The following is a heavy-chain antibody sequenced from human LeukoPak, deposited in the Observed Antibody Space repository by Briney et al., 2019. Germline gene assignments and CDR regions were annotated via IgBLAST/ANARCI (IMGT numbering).Heavy chain of an antibody. J-gene: IGHJ6*02. CDR3: ARDSVNLWLCSSSGGSCARYYYYGMDV. V-gene: IGHV3-74*01. Sequence: HPGGSLRLSCAASGFTFSDYWMHWVRQAPGKGLVWVSHINADEDRAAYADSVKGRFTISRDNARNTLYLQMNSLRAEDTAVYYCARDSVNLWLCSSSGGSCARYYYYGMDVWGQGTTVTVSS. CDR1: GFTFSDYW. CDR2: INADEDRA. D-gene: IGHD2-15*01.